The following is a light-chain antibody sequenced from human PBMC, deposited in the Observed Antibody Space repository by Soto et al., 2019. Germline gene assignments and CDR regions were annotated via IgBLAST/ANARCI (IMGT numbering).Light chain of an antibody. CDR2: DDS. Sequence: LTQPPSVSVAPGETARITCGRNNIGSDTVHWYQQKPGQAPVVVVYDDSERPSGTPERISGSNSGDTATLTIRRVEAGDEADYYCLVWDSIGDNYVFGSGTKVTVL. CDR3: LVWDSIGDNYV. V-gene: IGLV3-21*02. J-gene: IGLJ1*01. CDR1: NIGSDT.